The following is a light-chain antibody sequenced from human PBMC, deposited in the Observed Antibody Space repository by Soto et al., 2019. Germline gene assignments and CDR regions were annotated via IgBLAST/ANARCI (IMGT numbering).Light chain of an antibody. CDR3: QQYNNWPPLT. CDR1: QSVSSN. Sequence: EIAMTQSPATLSVSPGERATLSCRASQSVSSNLAWYQQKPGQAPSLLIYGASTRATGIPARFSGSGSGTEFTLTISSLQSEDFAVYYCQQYNNWPPLTFGGGTKVDIK. V-gene: IGKV3-15*01. CDR2: GAS. J-gene: IGKJ4*01.